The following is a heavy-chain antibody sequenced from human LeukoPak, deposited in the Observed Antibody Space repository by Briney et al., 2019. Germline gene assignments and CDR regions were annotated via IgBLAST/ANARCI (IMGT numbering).Heavy chain of an antibody. Sequence: GGSLRLSCAASGFTFSSYEMNWVRQAPGKGLEWVSYIGSSGSTIYYADSVKGRFTISRDNAKNSLYLQMNSLRAEDTAVYYCAREGVGATSDYWGQGTLVTVSS. CDR2: IGSSGSTI. V-gene: IGHV3-48*03. J-gene: IGHJ4*02. D-gene: IGHD1-26*01. CDR3: AREGVGATSDY. CDR1: GFTFSSYE.